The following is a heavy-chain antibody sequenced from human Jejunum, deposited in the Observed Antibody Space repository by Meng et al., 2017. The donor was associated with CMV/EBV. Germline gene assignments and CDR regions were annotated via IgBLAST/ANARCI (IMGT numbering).Heavy chain of an antibody. Sequence: VQLVQVGAEVKKPGASVKVSCKASGYAFTRYPMNWVRQAPGQGLEWMGWISTNTGNPTYAQGFTGRFVFSVDTSVSTAYLQISSLKAEDTAVYYCGTLKYTSGFYGPAYWGQGALVTVSS. CDR1: GYAFTRYP. J-gene: IGHJ4*02. CDR3: GTLKYTSGFYGPAY. CDR2: ISTNTGNP. V-gene: IGHV7-4-1*02. D-gene: IGHD6-19*01.